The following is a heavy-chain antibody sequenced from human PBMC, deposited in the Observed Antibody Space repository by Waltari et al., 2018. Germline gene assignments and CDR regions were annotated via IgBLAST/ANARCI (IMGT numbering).Heavy chain of an antibody. CDR3: VKEQLVGTFWHFDV. CDR2: MSGGGGI. V-gene: IGHV4-4*07. D-gene: IGHD2-15*01. Sequence: QVQLQESGPGLVKPWETLSLTCAVSGESLRYYYWSWIRQSAGKGLEWIGRMSGGGGINYNSSLSNRVSISLDMSRAQVSLKMWSVTAADTAIYYCVKEQLVGTFWHFDVWGRGTLVTVPS. J-gene: IGHJ2*01. CDR1: GESLRYYY.